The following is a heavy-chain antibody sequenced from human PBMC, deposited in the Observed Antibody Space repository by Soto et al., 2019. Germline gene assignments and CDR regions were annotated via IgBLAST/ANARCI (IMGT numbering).Heavy chain of an antibody. J-gene: IGHJ4*02. CDR3: ARQIYDSDTGPNFQYYFDS. CDR1: GYSFAGYW. Sequence: GESLKISCKGSGYSFAGYWITWVRQKPGKGLEWMGRIDPSDSQTYYSPSFRGHVTISVTKSITTVFLQWSSLRASDTAMYYCARQIYDSDTGPNFQYYFDSWGQGTPAAVSS. V-gene: IGHV5-10-1*01. D-gene: IGHD3-22*01. CDR2: IDPSDSQT.